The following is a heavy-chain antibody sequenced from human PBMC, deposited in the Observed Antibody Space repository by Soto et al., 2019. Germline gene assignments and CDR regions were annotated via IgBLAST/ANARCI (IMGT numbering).Heavy chain of an antibody. Sequence: SETLSLTCTVSGGSISSYYWSWIRQPPGKGLEWIGYIYYSGSTNYNPSLKSRVTISVDTSKNQFSLKLSSVTAADTAVYYCARLRSIAARAGGIDYWGQGTLVTVSS. V-gene: IGHV4-59*08. D-gene: IGHD6-6*01. CDR3: ARLRSIAARAGGIDY. CDR2: IYYSGST. CDR1: GGSISSYY. J-gene: IGHJ4*02.